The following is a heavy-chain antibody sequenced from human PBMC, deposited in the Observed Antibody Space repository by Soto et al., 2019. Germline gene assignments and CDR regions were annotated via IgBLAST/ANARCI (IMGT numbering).Heavy chain of an antibody. J-gene: IGHJ4*02. CDR2: IWYDGSNK. CDR1: GFTFSSYG. Sequence: QVQLVESGGGVVQPGRSLRLSCAASGFTFSSYGMHWVRQAPGKGLEWVAVIWYDGSNKYYADSVKGRFTISRDKSKNTLYLQMNSLRAEDTAVYYCARVTGLRGGGVIVPRVLVFDYWGQGTLVTVSS. CDR3: ARVTGLRGGGVIVPRVLVFDY. D-gene: IGHD3-16*02. V-gene: IGHV3-33*01.